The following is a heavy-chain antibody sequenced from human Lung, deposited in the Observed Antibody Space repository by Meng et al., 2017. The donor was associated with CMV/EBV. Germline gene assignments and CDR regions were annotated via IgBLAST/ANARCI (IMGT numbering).Heavy chain of an antibody. D-gene: IGHD3-3*01. J-gene: IGHJ4*02. V-gene: IGHV3-30*04. CDR2: TSHDGSKK. CDR1: GFMFSSYS. Sequence: SCVASGFMFSSYSLHWVRQAPGKGLEWVAVTSHDGSKKEYANSVKGRFTVSRDNSKKTLYLQMNTLRADDTAVYYCARADYANYGFWSGFPAFWXQGTXVTVSS. CDR3: ARADYANYGFWSGFPAF.